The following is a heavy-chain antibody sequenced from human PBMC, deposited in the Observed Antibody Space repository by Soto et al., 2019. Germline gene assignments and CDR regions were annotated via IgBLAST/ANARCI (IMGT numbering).Heavy chain of an antibody. CDR1: VESVSSNIAG. J-gene: IGHJ6*02. D-gene: IGHD3-10*01. CDR2: TYYKSKWNN. V-gene: IGHV6-1*01. Sequence: PLPTLSLTCVLSVESVSSNIAGADWIRQSRSRGLEWLGRTYYKSKWNNDYALSVKSRITINPATSQNPFSLPLYSVTPEDTAVYYCTGITWFRGMDVWGQGTPVTVSS. CDR3: TGITWFRGMDV.